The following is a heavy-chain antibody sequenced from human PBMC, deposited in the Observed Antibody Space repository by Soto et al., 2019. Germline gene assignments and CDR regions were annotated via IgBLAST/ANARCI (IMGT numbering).Heavy chain of an antibody. CDR3: ARHEVDMATEPKHFDY. CDR2: IKEDGSEK. Sequence: GGSLRLSCAASGFTFSSYWMSWVRQAPGKGLEWVANIKEDGSEKYYVDSVKGRFTISRDNAQNSLYLHMNSLGAEDTAVYYCARHEVDMATEPKHFDYWGQGTLVTVSS. J-gene: IGHJ4*02. CDR1: GFTFSSYW. D-gene: IGHD5-12*01. V-gene: IGHV3-7*01.